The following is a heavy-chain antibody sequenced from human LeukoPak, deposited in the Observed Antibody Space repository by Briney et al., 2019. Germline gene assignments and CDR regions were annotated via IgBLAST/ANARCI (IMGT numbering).Heavy chain of an antibody. CDR2: ISGSGGST. V-gene: IGHV3-23*01. CDR1: GFTFSSYA. J-gene: IGHJ4*02. CDR3: AKDSSGYYPATSGY. Sequence: GGSLRLSCAASGFTFSSYAMSWVRQAPGKWLEWVSAISGSGGSTYYADSVKGRFTISRDNSKNTLYLQMNSLRAEDTTIYYCAKDSSGYYPATSGYWGQGTLVTVSS. D-gene: IGHD3-22*01.